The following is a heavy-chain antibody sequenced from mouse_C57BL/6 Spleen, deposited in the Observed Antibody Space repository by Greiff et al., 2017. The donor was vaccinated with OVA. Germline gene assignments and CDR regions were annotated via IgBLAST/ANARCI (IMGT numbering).Heavy chain of an antibody. J-gene: IGHJ4*01. CDR1: GFTFSDYG. CDR2: ISSGSSTI. CDR3: ASGESYYGSSLYAMDY. V-gene: IGHV5-17*01. Sequence: DVKLVESGGGLVKPGGSLKLSCAASGFTFSDYGMHWVRQAPEKGLEWVAYISSGSSTIYYADTVKGRFTISRDNAKNTLFLQMTSLRSEDTAMYYCASGESYYGSSLYAMDYWGQGTSVTVSS. D-gene: IGHD1-1*01.